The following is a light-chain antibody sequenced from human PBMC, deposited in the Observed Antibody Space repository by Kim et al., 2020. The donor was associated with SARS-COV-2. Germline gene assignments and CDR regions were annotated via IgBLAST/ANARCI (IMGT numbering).Light chain of an antibody. CDR2: RDS. CDR3: AASGSSSVV. J-gene: IGLJ2*01. Sequence: QGHTTSCSCSAVKMGDDYSCWQKQKQAPSLVLYMYRDSKRPTGVPNRFSGSSTRNTATLTSGGTQDMDEADYHSAASGSSSVVFGGGTQLTVL. CDR1: KMGDDY. V-gene: IGLV3-1*01.